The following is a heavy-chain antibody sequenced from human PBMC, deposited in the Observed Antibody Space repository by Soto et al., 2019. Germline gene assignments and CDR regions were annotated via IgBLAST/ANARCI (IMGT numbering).Heavy chain of an antibody. Sequence: QVQLVQSGAEVKKPGSSVKVSCKASGGTFSSYTISWLRQAPRQGLEWMGRIIPILGIANYAQKFQGRVTITADKSTSTAYMELSSLRSEDTAVYYCARDGEWELLSWFDPWGQGTLVTVSS. CDR3: ARDGEWELLSWFDP. J-gene: IGHJ5*02. CDR2: IIPILGIA. V-gene: IGHV1-69*08. D-gene: IGHD1-26*01. CDR1: GGTFSSYT.